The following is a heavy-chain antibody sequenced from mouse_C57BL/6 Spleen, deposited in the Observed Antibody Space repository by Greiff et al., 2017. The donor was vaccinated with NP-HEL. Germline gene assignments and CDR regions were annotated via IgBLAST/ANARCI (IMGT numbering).Heavy chain of an antibody. J-gene: IGHJ1*03. CDR2: IWGGGST. D-gene: IGHD1-1*01. Sequence: VQGVESGPGLVAPSQSLSITCTVSGFSLTSYGVDWVRQPPGKGLEWLGVIWGGGSTNYNSALMSRLSISKDNSKSQVFLKMNSLQTDDTAMYYCAKHGGDYYGSSYRYWYFDVWGTGTTVTVSS. CDR3: AKHGGDYYGSSYRYWYFDV. CDR1: GFSLTSYG. V-gene: IGHV2-9*01.